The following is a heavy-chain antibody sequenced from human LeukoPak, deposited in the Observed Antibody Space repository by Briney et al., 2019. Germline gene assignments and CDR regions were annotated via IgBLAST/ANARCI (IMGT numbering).Heavy chain of an antibody. J-gene: IGHJ4*02. D-gene: IGHD2-8*01. CDR2: IREDGSEK. CDR3: ARGPTNGQAFDY. Sequence: GGSLRLSCAASGFTFSNAWMTWVRQAPGKGLEWVASIREDGSEKTSVDSVKGRFTISRDNAKNSLYLQMDSLRAEDTAVYYCARGPTNGQAFDYWGQGTLVSVSS. CDR1: GFTFSNAW. V-gene: IGHV3-7*01.